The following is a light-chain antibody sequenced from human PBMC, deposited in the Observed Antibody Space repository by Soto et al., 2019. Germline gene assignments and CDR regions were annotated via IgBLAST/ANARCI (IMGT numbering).Light chain of an antibody. CDR3: QQYDSLPLS. CDR2: DAS. CDR1: QDINIY. J-gene: IGKJ4*01. Sequence: DIEMTQSPSSLSASVGDRVTISCQASQDINIYLNWYQQKPGEAPRLLVNDASDLEIGVPSRFSGSGSWTDFSLIISSLQPEDSGTYYCQQYDSLPLSFGGGTNVDI. V-gene: IGKV1-33*01.